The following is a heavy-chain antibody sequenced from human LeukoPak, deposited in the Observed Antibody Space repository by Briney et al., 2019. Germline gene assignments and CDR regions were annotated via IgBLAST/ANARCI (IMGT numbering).Heavy chain of an antibody. V-gene: IGHV3-11*04. J-gene: IGHJ4*02. Sequence: GGSLRLSCAASGFTFSDYYMSWIRQAPGKGLEWVSYISSSGSTIYYADSVKGRFTISRDNAKSSLYLQMNSLRAEDTAVYYCARDSLRYSGYDSLDYWGQGTLVTVSS. D-gene: IGHD5-12*01. CDR2: ISSSGSTI. CDR1: GFTFSDYY. CDR3: ARDSLRYSGYDSLDY.